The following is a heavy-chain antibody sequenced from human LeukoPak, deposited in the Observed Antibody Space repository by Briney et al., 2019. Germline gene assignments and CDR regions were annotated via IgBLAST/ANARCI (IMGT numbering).Heavy chain of an antibody. J-gene: IGHJ6*03. D-gene: IGHD4-11*01. CDR3: TTSQYSNYYYYMDV. V-gene: IGHV3-15*01. Sequence: GGSLRLSCAASGFTFSNAWMSWVRQAPGKGLDWVGRIKSKTDGGTTDYAAPVKGRFTISRDDSKNTLYLQMNSLKTEDTAVYYCTTSQYSNYYYYMDVWGKGTTVTVSS. CDR1: GFTFSNAW. CDR2: IKSKTDGGTT.